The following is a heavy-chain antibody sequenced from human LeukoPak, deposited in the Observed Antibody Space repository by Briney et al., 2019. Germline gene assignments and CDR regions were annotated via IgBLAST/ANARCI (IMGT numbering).Heavy chain of an antibody. D-gene: IGHD1/OR15-1a*01. V-gene: IGHV3-74*01. CDR1: EFTISRYW. Sequence: GGSLRLSCAASEFTISRYWMHWVRQAPGKGLVWVSNINNDGSITTYADSVKGRFTISRDNVKNTLFLQMNSLGAEDTALYYCARGWNTTPRSGFDIWGLGTMVTVSS. CDR2: INNDGSIT. CDR3: ARGWNTTPRSGFDI. J-gene: IGHJ3*02.